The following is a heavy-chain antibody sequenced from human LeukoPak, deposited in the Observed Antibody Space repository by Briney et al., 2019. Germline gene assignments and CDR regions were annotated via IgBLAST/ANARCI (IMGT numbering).Heavy chain of an antibody. CDR2: ISWNSDNI. CDR3: AKDKTGFYDWLSNFDY. D-gene: IGHD3-9*01. CDR1: GFTFDDYA. Sequence: PGGSLRLSCAASGFTFDDYAMHWVRQAPGKGLEWVSGISWNSDNIGYADSVKGRFTISRDNAENSLYLQMSSLRAEDTALYYCAKDKTGFYDWLSNFDYWGQGTLVTVSS. J-gene: IGHJ4*02. V-gene: IGHV3-9*01.